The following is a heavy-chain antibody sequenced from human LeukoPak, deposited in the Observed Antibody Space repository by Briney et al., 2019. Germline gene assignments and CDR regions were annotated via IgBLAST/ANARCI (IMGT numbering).Heavy chain of an antibody. CDR2: IYPSGST. V-gene: IGHV4-61*02. D-gene: IGHD2-21*01. J-gene: IGHJ4*02. CDR1: GGSITNNEYY. CDR3: ARDFSY. Sequence: SETLSLTCTVSGGSITNNEYYWNWIRQPAGKGLEWIGRIYPSGSTNYNPSLKSRVSISMDTSKNQFSLRLTSATAADTAVYYCARDFSYWGQGTLVTVSS.